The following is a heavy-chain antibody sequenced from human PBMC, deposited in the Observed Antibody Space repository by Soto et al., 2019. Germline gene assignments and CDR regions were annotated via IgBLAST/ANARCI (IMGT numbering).Heavy chain of an antibody. CDR2: ISSSSSTI. CDR1: GFTFSSYS. D-gene: IGHD2-2*01. CDR3: ARDSRLLVVPAEDAFDI. V-gene: IGHV3-48*01. Sequence: EVQLVESGGGLVQPGGSLRLSCAASGFTFSSYSMNWVRQAPGKGLEWVSYISSSSSTIYYADSVKGRFTISRDNAKNSLYLQMNSLRAEDTAVNYCARDSRLLVVPAEDAFDIWGQGTMVTVSS. J-gene: IGHJ3*02.